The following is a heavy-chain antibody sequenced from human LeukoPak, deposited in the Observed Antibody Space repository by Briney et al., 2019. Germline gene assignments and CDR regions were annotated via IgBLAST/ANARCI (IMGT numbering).Heavy chain of an antibody. Sequence: SETLSLTCTVSGGSISSYYWSWIRQPPGKGLEWIGYIYTSGSTNYNPSLKSRVTISVDTSKNQFSLKLSSVTAADTAVYYCASSSGSYSVPLSFDYWGQGTLVTVS. D-gene: IGHD1-26*01. J-gene: IGHJ4*02. CDR3: ASSSGSYSVPLSFDY. CDR1: GGSISSYY. V-gene: IGHV4-4*09. CDR2: IYTSGST.